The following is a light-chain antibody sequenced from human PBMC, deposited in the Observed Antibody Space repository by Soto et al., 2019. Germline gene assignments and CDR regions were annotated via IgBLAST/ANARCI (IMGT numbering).Light chain of an antibody. CDR3: LQTKQLPLR. CDR2: EVS. J-gene: IGKJ1*01. V-gene: IGKV2D-29*01. CDR1: QSLLHSDGKTY. Sequence: EIVLTQTPLSLSVTPGQSASISCKSSQSLLHSDGKTYLYWYLQRPGQPPQLLMYEVSNRFSGVPDRVSGSGSGTDFTLEISRVEAEDVGLYSCLQTKQLPLRFGHGTKVEVK.